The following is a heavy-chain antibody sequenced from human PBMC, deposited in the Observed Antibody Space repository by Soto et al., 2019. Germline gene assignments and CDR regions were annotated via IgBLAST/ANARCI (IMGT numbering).Heavy chain of an antibody. CDR2: IYYSGST. D-gene: IGHD6-19*01. Sequence: SETLSLTCTVSGGSISSYYWSWIRQPPGKGLEWIGYIYYSGSTNYNPSLKSRVTISVDTSKSQFSLKLSSVTAADTAVYYCARSISSGWLKRGWFDAWGQGTLVTVSS. J-gene: IGHJ5*02. V-gene: IGHV4-59*01. CDR3: ARSISSGWLKRGWFDA. CDR1: GGSISSYY.